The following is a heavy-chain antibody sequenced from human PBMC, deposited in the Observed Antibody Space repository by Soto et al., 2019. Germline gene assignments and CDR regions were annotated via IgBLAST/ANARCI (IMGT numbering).Heavy chain of an antibody. J-gene: IGHJ3*02. CDR1: GYTFTSYG. V-gene: IGHV1-18*04. Sequence: GASVKVSCKASGYTFTSYGISWVRQAPGQGLEWMGWISAYNGNTNYAQKLRGRVTMTTDTSTSTAYMELRSLRSDDTAVYYCARDYYDSSGYYNDAFDIWGQGTMVTVSS. CDR3: ARDYYDSSGYYNDAFDI. D-gene: IGHD3-22*01. CDR2: ISAYNGNT.